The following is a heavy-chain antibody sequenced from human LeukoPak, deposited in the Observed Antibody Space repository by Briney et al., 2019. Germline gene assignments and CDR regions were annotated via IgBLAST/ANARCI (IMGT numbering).Heavy chain of an antibody. CDR1: GFTFSGYG. J-gene: IGHJ4*02. CDR3: ARASGLYYYDSSGYYRGPLGY. V-gene: IGHV3-30*19. CDR2: IWSDGSNK. Sequence: GGSLRLSCAASGFTFSGYGMHWVRQAPGKGLEWVTVIWSDGSNKYYADSVKGRFTISRDNSKNTLYLQMNSLRAEDTAVYYCARASGLYYYDSSGYYRGPLGYRGQGTLVTVSS. D-gene: IGHD3-22*01.